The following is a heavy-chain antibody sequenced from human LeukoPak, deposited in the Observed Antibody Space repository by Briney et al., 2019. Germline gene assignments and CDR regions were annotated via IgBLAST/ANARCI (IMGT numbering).Heavy chain of an antibody. CDR3: AKYRVVYYYYYMDV. CDR1: GFTFSSYA. V-gene: IGHV3-23*01. Sequence: PGGSLRLSCAASGFTFSSYAMSWVRQAPGKGLEWVSAISGSGGSTYYADSVKGRLTISRDNSKNTLYLQMNSLRAEDTAVYYCAKYRVVYYYYYMDVWGKGTTVTVSS. J-gene: IGHJ6*03. D-gene: IGHD2-15*01. CDR2: ISGSGGST.